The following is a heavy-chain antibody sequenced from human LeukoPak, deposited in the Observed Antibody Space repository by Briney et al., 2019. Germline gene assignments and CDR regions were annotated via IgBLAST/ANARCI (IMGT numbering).Heavy chain of an antibody. D-gene: IGHD2-8*02. J-gene: IGHJ6*03. CDR3: ARVLSPYYYYYYMDV. V-gene: IGHV4-59*11. CDR1: GGSISSHY. Sequence: SGTLSLTCTVSGGSISSHYWSWIRQPPGKGVEWIGYIYYSGSTNYNPSLKSRVTISVDTSKNQFSLKLSSVTAPDTAVYYCARVLSPYYYYYYMDVWGKGTTVTVSS. CDR2: IYYSGST.